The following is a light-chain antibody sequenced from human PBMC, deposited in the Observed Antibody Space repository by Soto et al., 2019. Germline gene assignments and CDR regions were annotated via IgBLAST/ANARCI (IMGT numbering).Light chain of an antibody. CDR3: SSYTTTTTLV. CDR1: SSDIGAYNY. Sequence: QSALTQPASVSGSPGQSITISCTGTSSDIGAYNYVSWYQQHPGKAPKLMIYEVTYRPSGVSPRFSGSKSGNTASLTISGLQAEDEADYYCSSYTTTTTLVFGTGTKATVL. J-gene: IGLJ1*01. V-gene: IGLV2-14*01. CDR2: EVT.